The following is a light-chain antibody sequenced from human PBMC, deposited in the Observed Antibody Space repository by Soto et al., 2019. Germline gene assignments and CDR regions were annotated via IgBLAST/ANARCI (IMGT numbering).Light chain of an antibody. CDR3: QQYYSTPPT. CDR2: WAS. J-gene: IGKJ5*01. V-gene: IGKV4-1*01. CDR1: QNIFFNSDNKTY. Sequence: DIVMTQSPDSLAVSLGERATINCKSSQNIFFNSDNKTYFACYQQKPGQPPKLLIYWASTRESVVPDRFSGSGSGTDFTLTISSLQAEDVAVYYCQQYYSTPPTFGHGTRLEIK.